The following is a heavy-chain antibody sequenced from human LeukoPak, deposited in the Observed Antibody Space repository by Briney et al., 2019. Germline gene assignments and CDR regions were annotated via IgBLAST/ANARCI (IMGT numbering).Heavy chain of an antibody. CDR1: GFTFSSYE. CDR2: ISSSGSTI. D-gene: IGHD6-13*01. Sequence: GGSLRLSCAASGFTFSSYEMNWVRQAPGKGLEWVSYISSSGSTIYYADSVKGRFTISRDSSKNTLYLQMNSLRAGDAAVYYCARGSYSSSWKTFDYWGQGTLVTVSS. CDR3: ARGSYSSSWKTFDY. V-gene: IGHV3-48*03. J-gene: IGHJ4*02.